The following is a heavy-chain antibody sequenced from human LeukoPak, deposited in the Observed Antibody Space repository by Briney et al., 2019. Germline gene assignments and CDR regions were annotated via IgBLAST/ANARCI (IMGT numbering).Heavy chain of an antibody. CDR3: AREISIAVAGLRVEWFDP. V-gene: IGHV4-59*01. CDR2: IYYSGST. D-gene: IGHD6-19*01. Sequence: SETLSLTCTVSGGSISSYYWSWIRQPPGKGPEWIGYIYYSGSTNYNPSLKSRVTISVDTSKNQFSLKLSSVTAADTAVYYCAREISIAVAGLRVEWFDPWGQGTLVTVSS. J-gene: IGHJ5*02. CDR1: GGSISSYY.